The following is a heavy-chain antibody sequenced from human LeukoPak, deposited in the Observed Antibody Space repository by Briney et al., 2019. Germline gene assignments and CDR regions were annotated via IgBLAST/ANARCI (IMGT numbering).Heavy chain of an antibody. J-gene: IGHJ4*02. D-gene: IGHD3-3*01. Sequence: GSSVKVSCKASGGTFSSSAISWVRQAPGQGLEWMGGIIPIFGTANYAQKFQGRVTITTDESTRTAYMELSSLRSEDTAVYYCARGDYYDFWSGSYYFDYWGQGTLVTVSS. V-gene: IGHV1-69*05. CDR1: GGTFSSSA. CDR2: IIPIFGTA. CDR3: ARGDYYDFWSGSYYFDY.